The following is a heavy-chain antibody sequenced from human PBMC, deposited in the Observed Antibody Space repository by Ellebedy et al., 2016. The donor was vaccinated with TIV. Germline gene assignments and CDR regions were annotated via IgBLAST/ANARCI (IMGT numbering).Heavy chain of an antibody. D-gene: IGHD4-17*01. V-gene: IGHV3-53*01. Sequence: GESLKISCAASGFPVSNYYMSWVRQAPGKGLEWVSLIYSGGSTYYADSVKGRFTISRDNSKNTLYLQMNSLRAEDTALDYCASRTRGDYPYFDYWGQGTLVTVSS. CDR3: ASRTRGDYPYFDY. CDR1: GFPVSNYY. J-gene: IGHJ4*02. CDR2: IYSGGST.